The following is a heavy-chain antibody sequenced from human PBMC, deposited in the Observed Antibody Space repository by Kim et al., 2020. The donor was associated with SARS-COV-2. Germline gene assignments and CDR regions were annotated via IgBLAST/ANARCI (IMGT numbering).Heavy chain of an antibody. Sequence: GGSLRLSCEASGFTVSSNYLTWVRQAPGKGLEWVSVIHSAGITYYADSVKGRFSISRDNSKNTLYLQMNSLRAEDTAVYYCARGKPDWFAFENWGEGTLVTVSS. J-gene: IGHJ4*02. CDR2: IHSAGIT. CDR1: GFTVSSNY. V-gene: IGHV3-53*01. D-gene: IGHD3-9*01. CDR3: ARGKPDWFAFEN.